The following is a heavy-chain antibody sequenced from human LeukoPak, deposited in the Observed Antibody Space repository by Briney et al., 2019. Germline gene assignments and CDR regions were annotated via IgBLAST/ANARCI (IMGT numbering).Heavy chain of an antibody. V-gene: IGHV4-61*08. CDR2: IYYSGST. J-gene: IGHJ5*02. CDR3: ARAREKDYDFWSGYKKYNWFDP. Sequence: PSETLSLTCTVSGGSISSGDYYWSWIRQPPGKGLEWIGYIYYSGSTNYNPSLKSRVTISVDTSKDQFSLKLSSVTAADTAVYYCARAREKDYDFWSGYKKYNWFDPWGQGTLVTVSS. D-gene: IGHD3-3*01. CDR1: GGSISSGDYY.